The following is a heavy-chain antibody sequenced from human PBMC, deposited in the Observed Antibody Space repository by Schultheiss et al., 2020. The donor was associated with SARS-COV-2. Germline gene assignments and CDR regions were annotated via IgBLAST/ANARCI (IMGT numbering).Heavy chain of an antibody. CDR1: GFTFSSYA. J-gene: IGHJ6*02. Sequence: GGSLRLSCAASGFTFSSYAMHWVRQAPGKGLEWVSYISSSSSTIYYADSVKGRFTISRDNAKNSLSLQMISLRAEDTAVYYCARDDGKYSSGWWVAGHYYYYGMDVWGQGTTVTVSS. CDR3: ARDDGKYSSGWWVAGHYYYYGMDV. V-gene: IGHV3-48*01. D-gene: IGHD6-19*01. CDR2: ISSSSSTI.